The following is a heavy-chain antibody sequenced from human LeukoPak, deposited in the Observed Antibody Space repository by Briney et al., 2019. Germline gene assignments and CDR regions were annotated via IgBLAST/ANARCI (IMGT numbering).Heavy chain of an antibody. D-gene: IGHD3-16*01. Sequence: ASVRVSCKASGYTFTGYYMHWVRQAPGQGLEWMGRINANSGGTNYAQKFQGWVTMTRDTSISTVYMELSRLRSDDTAVYYCARSSREFGTNAFDIWGQGTMVTVSS. CDR3: ARSSREFGTNAFDI. CDR2: INANSGGT. J-gene: IGHJ3*02. CDR1: GYTFTGYY. V-gene: IGHV1-2*04.